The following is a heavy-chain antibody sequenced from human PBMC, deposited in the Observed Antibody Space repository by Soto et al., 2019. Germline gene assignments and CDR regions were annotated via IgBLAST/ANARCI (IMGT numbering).Heavy chain of an antibody. V-gene: IGHV3-23*01. J-gene: IGHJ4*02. Sequence: LRLSCAASGFTFSSYAMSWVRQAPGKGLEWVSVISGSGGSTHYADSVKGRSTISRDNSKNTLHLQVNSLRGEDTAVYYCAKEADISGYYPDYWGQGTQVTVSS. CDR2: ISGSGGST. D-gene: IGHD3-22*01. CDR1: GFTFSSYA. CDR3: AKEADISGYYPDY.